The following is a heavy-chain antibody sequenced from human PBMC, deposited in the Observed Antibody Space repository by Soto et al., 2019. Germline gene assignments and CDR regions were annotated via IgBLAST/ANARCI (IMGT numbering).Heavy chain of an antibody. Sequence: QVQLQETGPGLVKPSQTLSLTCTVSGYSISTGCYYWSWIRQFPGRGLEWIGYIFYEGRNGYNPSLKSRIYISVSSSKTQFSLRWSSVTAADTDVYFWAREKRSGYYVAEYWGQGTLVTVSS. CDR1: GYSISTGCYY. V-gene: IGHV4-31*03. CDR3: AREKRSGYYVAEY. J-gene: IGHJ4*02. CDR2: IFYEGRN. D-gene: IGHD3-3*01.